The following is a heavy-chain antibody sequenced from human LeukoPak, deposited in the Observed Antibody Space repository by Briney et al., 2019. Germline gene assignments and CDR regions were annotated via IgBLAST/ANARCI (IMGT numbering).Heavy chain of an antibody. CDR1: GLTFSSYA. V-gene: IGHV3-23*01. J-gene: IGHJ6*02. Sequence: GGSLRLSCAASGLTFSSYAMSWVRQAPGKGLEWVSAISGSGGSTYYADSVKGRFTISRDNSKNTLYLQMNSLRAEDTAVYYCAKDLTLSSSWFYYYYYYGMDVWGQGTTVTVSS. CDR3: AKDLTLSSSWFYYYYYYGMDV. D-gene: IGHD6-13*01. CDR2: ISGSGGST.